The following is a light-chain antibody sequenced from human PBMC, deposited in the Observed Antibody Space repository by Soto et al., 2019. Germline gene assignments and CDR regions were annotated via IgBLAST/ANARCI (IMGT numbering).Light chain of an antibody. J-gene: IGLJ2*01. CDR1: SSNIGTNT. CDR2: SNT. V-gene: IGLV1-44*01. CDR3: ATWDDSLNGPV. Sequence: QSVLTQPPSTSGTPGQRVTISCSGSSSNIGTNTVNWYQQLPGTAPELLIYSNTQRPSGVPDRFSGSKSGTSASLAISGLQPEDEADYYCATWDDSLNGPVFGGGTKLTVL.